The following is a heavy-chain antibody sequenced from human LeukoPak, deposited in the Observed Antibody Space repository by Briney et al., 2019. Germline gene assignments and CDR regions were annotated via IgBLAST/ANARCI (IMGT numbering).Heavy chain of an antibody. J-gene: IGHJ3*02. CDR3: ARGTTGTTSRGAFDI. D-gene: IGHD1-1*01. V-gene: IGHV1-69*04. CDR2: IIPILGIA. Sequence: SVKVSCKASGYTFTGYYMHWVRQAPGQGLEWMGRIIPILGIANYAQKFQGGVTITADKSTSTAYMELSSLRSEDTAVYYCARGTTGTTSRGAFDIWGQGTMVTVSS. CDR1: GYTFTGYY.